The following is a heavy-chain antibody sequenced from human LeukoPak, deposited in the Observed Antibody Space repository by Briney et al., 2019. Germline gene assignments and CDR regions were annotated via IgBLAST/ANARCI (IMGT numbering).Heavy chain of an antibody. J-gene: IGHJ6*03. CDR1: GFNLRSYE. CDR2: ISSSGTTP. Sequence: GGSLRLSCAASGFNLRSYEMNWVRQAPGKGLEWVSFISSSGTTPYYADSVKGRFTISRDNSKNTLYLQMNSLRAEDTAVYHCAKVAEVGATGYYYYMDVWGKGTTVTISS. V-gene: IGHV3-48*03. CDR3: AKVAEVGATGYYYYMDV. D-gene: IGHD1-26*01.